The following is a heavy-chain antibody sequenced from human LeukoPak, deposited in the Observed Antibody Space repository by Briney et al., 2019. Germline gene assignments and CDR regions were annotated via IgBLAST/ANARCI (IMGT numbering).Heavy chain of an antibody. J-gene: IGHJ5*02. D-gene: IGHD3-3*01. Sequence: GGSLRLSCAASVFTFSSYWMHWVRQAPGKGLVWVSRINSDGSSTSYADSVKGRFTISRDNAKNTLYLQMNSLRAEDTAVYYCARDSHPVILGDSYNWFDPWGQGTLVTVSS. CDR2: INSDGSST. V-gene: IGHV3-74*01. CDR1: VFTFSSYW. CDR3: ARDSHPVILGDSYNWFDP.